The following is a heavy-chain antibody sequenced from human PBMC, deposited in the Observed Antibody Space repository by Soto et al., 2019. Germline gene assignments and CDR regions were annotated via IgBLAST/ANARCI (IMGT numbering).Heavy chain of an antibody. CDR2: IWYDGSNK. CDR3: ARDDVLCDGGRCYGIPLDV. V-gene: IGHV3-33*01. D-gene: IGHD2-15*01. Sequence: GGSLRLSCAASGFTFSSYGMHWVRQAPGKGLEWVAVIWYDGSNKYYAESVKGRFTISRDNSKNTLYLQMNSLRVEDTAVYYCARDDVLCDGGRCYGIPLDVWGKGTTVTVSS. J-gene: IGHJ6*04. CDR1: GFTFSSYG.